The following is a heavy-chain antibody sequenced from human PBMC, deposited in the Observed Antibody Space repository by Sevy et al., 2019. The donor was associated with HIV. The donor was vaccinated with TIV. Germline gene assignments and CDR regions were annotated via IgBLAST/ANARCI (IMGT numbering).Heavy chain of an antibody. D-gene: IGHD2-15*01. CDR3: ARAGLLYCSGGSCYLSWFDP. CDR1: GGSISSYY. Sequence: SETLSLTCTVSGGSISSYYWSWIRQPPGKGLEWIGYIYYSGSTNYNPSLKSGVTISVDTSKNQFCLKLSSVTAADTAVYYCARAGLLYCSGGSCYLSWFDPWGQGTLVTVSS. J-gene: IGHJ5*02. CDR2: IYYSGST. V-gene: IGHV4-59*01.